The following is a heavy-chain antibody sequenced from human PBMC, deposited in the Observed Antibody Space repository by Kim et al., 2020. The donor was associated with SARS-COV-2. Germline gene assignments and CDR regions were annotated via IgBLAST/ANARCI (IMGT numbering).Heavy chain of an antibody. D-gene: IGHD2-21*01. CDR3: ARDRGYCGGECYVYAFDI. CDR2: IYSGDRA. V-gene: IGHV3-53*01. Sequence: GGSLRLSCAASGFSVNNVYMGWVRQAPGKGLQWVSIIYSGDRAYYTDSVEGRFTISRDTSKNTLYLLMDSLRVEDTAVYYCARDRGYCGGECYVYAFDI. CDR1: GFSVNNVY. J-gene: IGHJ3*02.